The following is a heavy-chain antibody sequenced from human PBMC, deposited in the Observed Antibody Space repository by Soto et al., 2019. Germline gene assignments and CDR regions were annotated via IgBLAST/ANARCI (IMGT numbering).Heavy chain of an antibody. CDR3: ARVHPYRGYGYFDY. CDR1: GFTVSSNY. Sequence: GGSLRLSCSASGFTVSSNYMSWFRQAPGKGLEWVSVIYSGGSTYYADSVRGRFTISRDNSKNTLYLQMNSLRAEDTAVYYCARVHPYRGYGYFDYWGQGTLVTVSS. D-gene: IGHD5-12*01. V-gene: IGHV3-53*01. J-gene: IGHJ4*02. CDR2: IYSGGST.